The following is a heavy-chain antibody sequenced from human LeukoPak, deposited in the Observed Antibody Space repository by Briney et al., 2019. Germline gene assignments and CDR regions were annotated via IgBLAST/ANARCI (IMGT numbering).Heavy chain of an antibody. CDR2: IIPIFGTA. CDR1: GGTFSSYV. V-gene: IGHV1-69*13. D-gene: IGHD7-27*01. J-gene: IGHJ6*03. CDR3: ARNPFNWEGPSYYMDV. Sequence: GASVKVSCKASGGTFSSYVISWVRQAPGQGLEWMGGIIPIFGTANYAHKFQGRVTITADESTSTAYMELSSLRSEDTAVYYCARNPFNWEGPSYYMDVWGKGTTVTVSS.